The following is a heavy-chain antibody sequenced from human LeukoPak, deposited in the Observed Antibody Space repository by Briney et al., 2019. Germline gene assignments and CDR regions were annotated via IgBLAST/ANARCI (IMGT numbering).Heavy chain of an antibody. CDR2: ISISGTTI. CDR1: GFTFSDYY. CDR3: ARADLRGRNWFDP. V-gene: IGHV3-11*04. D-gene: IGHD3-16*01. J-gene: IGHJ5*02. Sequence: GGSLRLSCAASGFTFSDYYMNWIRQAPGKGLEWVSYISISGTTIYYADSVKGRFTISRDNAKNSLYLQMDSLRAEDTAVYYCARADLRGRNWFDPWGQGTLVTVSS.